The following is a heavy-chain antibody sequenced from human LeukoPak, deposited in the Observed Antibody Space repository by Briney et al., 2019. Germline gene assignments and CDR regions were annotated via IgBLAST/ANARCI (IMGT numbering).Heavy chain of an antibody. CDR1: GYTFTSYG. V-gene: IGHV1-18*01. Sequence: ASLKVSCKASGYTFTSYGISWVRQAPGQGLEWMGWISAYNGNTNYAQKLQGRVTMTTDTSTSTAYMELRSLRSDDTAVYYCARSPPDYYDSTGTDYWGQGTLVTVSS. CDR3: ARSPPDYYDSTGTDY. J-gene: IGHJ4*02. CDR2: ISAYNGNT. D-gene: IGHD3-22*01.